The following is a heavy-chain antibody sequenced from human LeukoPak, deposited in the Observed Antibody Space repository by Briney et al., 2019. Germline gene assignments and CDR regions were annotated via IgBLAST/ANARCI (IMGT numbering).Heavy chain of an antibody. D-gene: IGHD3-16*01. Sequence: GGSLRLSCAVSGFTFGAYAMHWVRQSPGKGLEWVALISYDGNREWYADSVKGRFTVSRDNSENTLYLQMNSLRAEDTALYYCAREGEGAMDVWGQGTTVTVSS. V-gene: IGHV3-30-3*01. CDR3: AREGEGAMDV. CDR2: ISYDGNRE. CDR1: GFTFGAYA. J-gene: IGHJ6*02.